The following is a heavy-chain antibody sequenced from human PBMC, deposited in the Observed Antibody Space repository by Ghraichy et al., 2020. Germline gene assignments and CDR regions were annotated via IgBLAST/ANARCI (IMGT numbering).Heavy chain of an antibody. V-gene: IGHV3-74*01. CDR2: ISGDGTYS. CDR1: GFTFSNDW. CDR3: ASDTSEAGQTFDH. D-gene: IGHD6-13*01. J-gene: IGHJ4*02. Sequence: GGSLRLSCAASGFTFSNDWMDWVRQAPGKGLVWVSRISGDGTYSDYADSVKGRFTISRDNAKNTLFLQMHSLRAEDTAVYYCASDTSEAGQTFDHWGQGTLDTVSS.